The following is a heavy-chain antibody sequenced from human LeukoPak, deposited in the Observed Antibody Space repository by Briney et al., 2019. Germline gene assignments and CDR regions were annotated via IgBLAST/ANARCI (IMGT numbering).Heavy chain of an antibody. Sequence: SETLSLTCTVSGGSISSSSYYWGWIRQPPGKGLEWIGSIYYSGSTYYNPSLKSRVTISVDTSKNQFSLKLSSVTAADTAVYYCARETYYYDSSGYLLGGFDPWGQGTLVTVSS. V-gene: IGHV4-39*07. CDR1: GGSISSSSYY. CDR2: IYYSGST. CDR3: ARETYYYDSSGYLLGGFDP. D-gene: IGHD3-22*01. J-gene: IGHJ5*02.